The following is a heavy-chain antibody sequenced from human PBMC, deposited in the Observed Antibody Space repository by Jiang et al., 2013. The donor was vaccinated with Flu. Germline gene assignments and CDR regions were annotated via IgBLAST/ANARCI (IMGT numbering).Heavy chain of an antibody. CDR3: ARDRSGFSGFTWLDP. V-gene: IGHV3-74*01. J-gene: IGHJ5*02. CDR2: IDFDGSNT. Sequence: VQLVESGGGLVQPGGSLRLSCVASGFTFSSYWMHWVRQVPGKGLVWVARIDFDGSNTNYADSVRGRFSISRDNAKNTLYLQMNSLRVEETAVYYCARDRSGFSGFTWLDPWGQGTLVTVSS. D-gene: IGHD5-18*01. CDR1: GFTFSSYW.